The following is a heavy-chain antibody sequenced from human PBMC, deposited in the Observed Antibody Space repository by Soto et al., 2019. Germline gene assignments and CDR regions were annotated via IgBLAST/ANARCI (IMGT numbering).Heavy chain of an antibody. V-gene: IGHV1-18*01. Sequence: QAKLVQSGPEVKKPGASVKVSCKTSGYSFTSFGVSWVRQAPGQRLEWMGWLSPNNGNTNYAQKFQGRISMTTDTSTSTAYMELRSLRYDDTAIYYCVRDDYFLTGYYYYWGQGTLVTVSS. CDR2: LSPNNGNT. CDR3: VRDDYFLTGYYYY. J-gene: IGHJ4*02. D-gene: IGHD3-9*01. CDR1: GYSFTSFG.